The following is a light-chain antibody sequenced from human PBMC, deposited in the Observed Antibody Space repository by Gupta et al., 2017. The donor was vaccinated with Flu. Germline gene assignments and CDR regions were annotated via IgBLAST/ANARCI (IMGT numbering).Light chain of an antibody. CDR2: DVS. V-gene: IGLV2-14*01. Sequence: QSALTQPASVSGSPGQSITISCTGTSSDVGGYNYVSWYQQPPGKAPKLMSNDVSNRPSGVSNRSAASYAGTTAFPTISGLQAEDDAYYYSTSYKSSSTYVFGGGTQLTVL. J-gene: IGLJ2*01. CDR1: SSDVGGYNY. CDR3: TSYKSSSTYV.